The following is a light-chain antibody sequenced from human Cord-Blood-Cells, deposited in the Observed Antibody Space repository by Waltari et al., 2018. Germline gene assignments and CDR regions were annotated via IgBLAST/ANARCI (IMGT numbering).Light chain of an antibody. Sequence: EIVFTQSPATLSLSPGERATLSCGASHSVSSSYLAWYQQKPGLAPRLLIYDASSRATGIPDRFSGSGSGTNFTLTISRLEPEDFAVYYCQQYGSSPYTFGQGTKLEIK. CDR1: HSVSSSY. CDR3: QQYGSSPYT. J-gene: IGKJ2*01. V-gene: IGKV3D-20*01. CDR2: DAS.